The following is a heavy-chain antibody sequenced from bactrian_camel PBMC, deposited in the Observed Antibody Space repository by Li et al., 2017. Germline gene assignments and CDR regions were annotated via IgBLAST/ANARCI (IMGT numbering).Heavy chain of an antibody. D-gene: IGHD1*01. V-gene: IGHV3S40*01. Sequence: DVQLVESGGGSVQAGGSLRLSCAASGYTYSTYSMAWFRQAPAGKEREGVATIDSSGAAYYADSVKGRFAISRDNAKNTVYLQMNSLKPEDTAMYYCAASRGVASFSAMTYAYWGQGTQVTVS. CDR2: IDSSGAA. CDR3: AASRGVASFSAMTYAY. J-gene: IGHJ4*01. CDR1: GYTYSTYS.